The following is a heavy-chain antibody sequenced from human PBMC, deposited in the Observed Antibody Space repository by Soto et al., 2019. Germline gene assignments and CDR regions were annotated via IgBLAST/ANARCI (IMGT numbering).Heavy chain of an antibody. D-gene: IGHD2-15*01. J-gene: IGHJ6*02. V-gene: IGHV4-59*12. CDR3: ARDWLGCSGDSCHPGSPGYYYGMDV. Sequence: PXGTLTLTSTVSGGSISFYHWSWIRQPPGKGLEWIGYIYYSGSTNYNPSLKSRVTISADTSKNQFSLRLTSVTAADTAVYYCARDWLGCSGDSCHPGSPGYYYGMDVWGQGTTVTVSS. CDR1: GGSISFYH. CDR2: IYYSGST.